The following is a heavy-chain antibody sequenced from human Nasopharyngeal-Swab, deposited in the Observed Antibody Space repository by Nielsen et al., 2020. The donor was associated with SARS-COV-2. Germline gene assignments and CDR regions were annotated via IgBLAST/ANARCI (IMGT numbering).Heavy chain of an antibody. CDR2: ISSPGITV. Sequence: GGSLRLSCAASGFTFSTYEMNWVRQAPGKGLEWVSYISSPGITVYYADSVKGRFTISRDNAKNSLYLQMNSLRAEDTAVYYCARDGDGYNTHWGQGTLVTVSS. J-gene: IGHJ4*02. D-gene: IGHD5-24*01. CDR1: GFTFSTYE. CDR3: ARDGDGYNTH. V-gene: IGHV3-48*03.